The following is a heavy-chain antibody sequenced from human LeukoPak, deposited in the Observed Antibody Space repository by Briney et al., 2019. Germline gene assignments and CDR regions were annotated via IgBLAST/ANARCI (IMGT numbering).Heavy chain of an antibody. V-gene: IGHV3-20*03. D-gene: IGHD3-10*01. J-gene: IGHJ6*03. CDR3: ARERFGSDYYLDV. Sequence: PRRSLRLSPAASGFTFAEYGMSWGPQAPGKGLEWVSGINWSGGTTVYAESVKGRFTVSRDNAKNSLYLQVNSLRVDDTALYYCARERFGSDYYLDVWGKGTTVTVSS. CDR2: INWSGGTT. CDR1: GFTFAEYG.